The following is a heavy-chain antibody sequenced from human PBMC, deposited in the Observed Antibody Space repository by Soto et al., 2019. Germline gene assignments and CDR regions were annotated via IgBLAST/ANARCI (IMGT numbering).Heavy chain of an antibody. J-gene: IGHJ4*02. CDR1: GGSISSGGYY. V-gene: IGHV4-31*03. Sequence: QMQLQESGPGLVKPSQTLSLTCTVSGGSISSGGYYWSWIRQQPGKGLEWIGYIYYSGSTYYNPSLKCRVTISVDTSKNQFCLKLSSVTAADTAVYYWARSFGVAAAGPFDYWGQGILVTVSS. D-gene: IGHD6-13*01. CDR3: ARSFGVAAAGPFDY. CDR2: IYYSGST.